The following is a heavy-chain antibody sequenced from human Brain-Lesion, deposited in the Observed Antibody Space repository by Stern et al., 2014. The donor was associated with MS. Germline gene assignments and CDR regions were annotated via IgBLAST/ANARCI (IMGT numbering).Heavy chain of an antibody. J-gene: IGHJ4*02. CDR3: ARFPASRPHVFDS. Sequence: VQLVESGPGLVKPSGTLSLTCAVSGGSISSSNWWSWVRQSPGKGLEWIGESDHSGSTIYNPSLKSRVTVSVEKSQNRFSLNLRSVPAADTAVYFCARFPASRPHVFDSWGQGTLVTVSS. D-gene: IGHD6-13*01. V-gene: IGHV4-4*02. CDR2: SDHSGST. CDR1: GGSISSSNW.